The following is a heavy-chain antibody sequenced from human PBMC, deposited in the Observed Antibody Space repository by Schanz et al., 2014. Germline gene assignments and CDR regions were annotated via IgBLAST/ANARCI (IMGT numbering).Heavy chain of an antibody. J-gene: IGHJ3*02. Sequence: EVQLEESGGGLVKPGGSLKLSCAASRLNFNNAWMHWVRQAPGKGLEWVSFIYGADKTNYADSVKGRFTISRDNSKNTVHLQMNGLRAEDTALYFCATDYSGGGCHIWGQGTMVTVSS. CDR3: ATDYSGGGCHI. V-gene: IGHV3-66*02. CDR1: RLNFNNAW. D-gene: IGHD6-19*01. CDR2: IYGADKT.